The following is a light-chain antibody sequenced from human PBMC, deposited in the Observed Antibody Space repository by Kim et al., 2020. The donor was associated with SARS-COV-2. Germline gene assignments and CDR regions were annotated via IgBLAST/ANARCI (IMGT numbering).Light chain of an antibody. Sequence: EIVLTQSPGTLSLSPGERATLSCRASQSVSNSYLAWYQQKPGQAPRFLIFGASRRATGIPDRFSGSGSGTDFTLTISRLEPEDFAVYHCQQYGESPWTFGQGTKVDIK. CDR2: GAS. J-gene: IGKJ1*01. CDR3: QQYGESPWT. CDR1: QSVSNSY. V-gene: IGKV3-20*01.